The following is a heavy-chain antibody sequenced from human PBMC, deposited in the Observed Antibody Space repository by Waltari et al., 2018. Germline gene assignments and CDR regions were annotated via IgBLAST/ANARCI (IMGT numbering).Heavy chain of an antibody. CDR3: ARGPLISFYYYGMDV. V-gene: IGHV3-21*01. CDR2: ISSSSYI. D-gene: IGHD3-3*02. Sequence: EVQLVESGGGLVKPGGSLRLSCAASGFTFSSYSMNWVRQAPGKGLEWVSSISSSSYIYYAASVKGRFTISRDNAKNSLYLQMNSLRAEDTAVYYCARGPLISFYYYGMDVWGQGTTVTVSS. CDR1: GFTFSSYS. J-gene: IGHJ6*02.